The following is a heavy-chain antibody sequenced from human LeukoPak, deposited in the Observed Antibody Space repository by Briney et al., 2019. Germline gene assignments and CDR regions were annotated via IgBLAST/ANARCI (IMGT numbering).Heavy chain of an antibody. J-gene: IGHJ3*02. D-gene: IGHD2-2*01. CDR3: ARGSSDIVVVPAAMSDAFDI. Sequence: GSLRLSCAASGFTFSSYSLNWVRQAPGKGLEWVSYISSSSSTIYYADSVKGRFTISRDNAKNSLYLQMNSLRAEDTAVYYCARGSSDIVVVPAAMSDAFDIWGQGTMVTVSS. CDR1: GFTFSSYS. V-gene: IGHV3-48*01. CDR2: ISSSSSTI.